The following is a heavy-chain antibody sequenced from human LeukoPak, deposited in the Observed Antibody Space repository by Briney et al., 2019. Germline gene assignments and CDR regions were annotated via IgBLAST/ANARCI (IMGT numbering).Heavy chain of an antibody. CDR3: VREGIVTGFPPDI. CDR1: GFTFSSYA. CDR2: ISSTYGTT. D-gene: IGHD3-9*01. V-gene: IGHV3-11*01. Sequence: GGSLRLSCAASGFTFSSYAMSWIRQAPGKGLQWVSCISSTYGTTYYADSVKGRFTISRDNAKNSLYLQMNSLRAEDTAIYYCVREGIVTGFPPDIWGQGTVVTVSS. J-gene: IGHJ3*02.